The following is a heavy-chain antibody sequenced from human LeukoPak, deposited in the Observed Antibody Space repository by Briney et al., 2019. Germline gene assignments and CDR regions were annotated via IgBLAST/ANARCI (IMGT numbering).Heavy chain of an antibody. Sequence: GGSLRLSCAASGFTFSSYAMHWVRQAPGKWLEWISYISSSSTTIYYADSVKGRFTISRDNAKNSLYLQMNSLRDEDTAVYYCARDLYFWGQGTLVTVSS. J-gene: IGHJ4*02. CDR1: GFTFSSYA. CDR3: ARDLYF. CDR2: ISSSSTTI. V-gene: IGHV3-48*02. D-gene: IGHD2-15*01.